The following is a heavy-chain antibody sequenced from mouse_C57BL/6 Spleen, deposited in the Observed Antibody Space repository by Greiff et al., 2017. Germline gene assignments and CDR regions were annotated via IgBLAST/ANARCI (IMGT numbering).Heavy chain of an antibody. D-gene: IGHD2-4*01. V-gene: IGHV1-26*01. CDR2: INPNNGGT. Sequence: VQLQQSGPELVKPGASVKISCKASGYTFTDYYMNWVKQSHGKSLEWIGDINPNNGGTSYNQKFKGKATLTVDKSSSTAYMELRSLTSEDSAVYYCASRLRRGYYFDYGCQGTTLTVSS. CDR3: ASRLRRGYYFDY. J-gene: IGHJ2*01. CDR1: GYTFTDYY.